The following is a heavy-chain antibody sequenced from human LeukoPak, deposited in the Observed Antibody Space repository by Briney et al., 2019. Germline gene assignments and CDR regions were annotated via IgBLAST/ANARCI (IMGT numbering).Heavy chain of an antibody. J-gene: IGHJ4*02. CDR2: IYHSGTT. Sequence: SETLSLTCAVSGGSISSDGYSWSWIRQPPGKGLVWIGYIYHSGTTYYNPSLKSRVTISVDRSKNQFSLKLSSVTAADTAVYYCARVRGLIVAIDYWGQGTLVTVSS. CDR3: ARVRGLIVAIDY. V-gene: IGHV4-30-2*01. CDR1: GGSISSDGYS. D-gene: IGHD5-12*01.